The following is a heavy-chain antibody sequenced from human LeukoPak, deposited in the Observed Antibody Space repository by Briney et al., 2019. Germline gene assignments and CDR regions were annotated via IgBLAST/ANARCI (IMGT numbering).Heavy chain of an antibody. CDR3: ARGREVYAEWFDP. CDR2: INPNSGGT. J-gene: IGHJ5*02. V-gene: IGHV1-2*02. D-gene: IGHD2-8*01. Sequence: GASVKVSCKASGYTFTCYYMHWVRQAPGQGGEGMGWINPNSGGTNYAQKFQGRVTMTRDTSISTAYMELSRLRSDDTAVYYCARGREVYAEWFDPWGQGTLVTVSS. CDR1: GYTFTCYY.